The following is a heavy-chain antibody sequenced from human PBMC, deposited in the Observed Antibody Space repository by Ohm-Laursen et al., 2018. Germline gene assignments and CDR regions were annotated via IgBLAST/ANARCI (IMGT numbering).Heavy chain of an antibody. CDR3: ARGRSLLLWFGESVYYFDY. CDR2: ISYDGSNK. Sequence: SSLRLSCAASGFTFSSYGMHWVRQAPGKGLEWVAVISYDGSNKYYADSVKGRFTISRDNSKNTLYLQMNSLRAEDTAVYYCARGRSLLLWFGESVYYFDYWGQGTLVTVSS. V-gene: IGHV3-30*03. D-gene: IGHD3-10*01. J-gene: IGHJ4*02. CDR1: GFTFSSYG.